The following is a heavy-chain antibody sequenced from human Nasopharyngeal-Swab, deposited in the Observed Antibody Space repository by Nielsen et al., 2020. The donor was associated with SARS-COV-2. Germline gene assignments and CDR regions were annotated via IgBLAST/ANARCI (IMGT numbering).Heavy chain of an antibody. CDR2: IIPIFGTA. D-gene: IGHD6-13*01. Sequence: WVRQAPGQGLEWMGGIIPIFGTANYAQKFQGRVTITADESTSTAYMELSSLRSEDTAVYYCVRVHPGALAAVSGAFDIWGQGTMVTVSS. CDR3: VRVHPGALAAVSGAFDI. V-gene: IGHV1-69*01. J-gene: IGHJ3*02.